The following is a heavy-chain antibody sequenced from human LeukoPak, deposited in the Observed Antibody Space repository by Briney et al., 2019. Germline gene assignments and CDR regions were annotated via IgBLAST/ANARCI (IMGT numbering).Heavy chain of an antibody. D-gene: IGHD3-16*01. CDR3: ARGGHFFDV. Sequence: PSETLSLTCTVSGGSISSYYWSWLRQPAGKGLECLGVIYTTGSTNYNPSLKSRATVSRDTSKNQFSLKLTSVTAADTAVYYCARGGHFFDVWGKGTTVTVSS. J-gene: IGHJ6*03. CDR2: IYTTGST. V-gene: IGHV4-4*07. CDR1: GGSISSYY.